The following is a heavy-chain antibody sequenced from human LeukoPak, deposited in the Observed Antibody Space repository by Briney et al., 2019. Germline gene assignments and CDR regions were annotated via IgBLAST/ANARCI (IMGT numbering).Heavy chain of an antibody. CDR1: GFNFHNFA. CDR3: ARSGRADFWSATKLDAFDI. D-gene: IGHD3-3*01. V-gene: IGHV3-30*04. Sequence: GGSLRLSCEASGFNFHNFAMHWVRQAPGKGLEWVAVISNDERNKYYTDSVKGRFTISRDNSKSTVYLQMNSLRPEDTAVYYCARSGRADFWSATKLDAFDIWAKGQWSPSLQ. J-gene: IGHJ3*02. CDR2: ISNDERNK.